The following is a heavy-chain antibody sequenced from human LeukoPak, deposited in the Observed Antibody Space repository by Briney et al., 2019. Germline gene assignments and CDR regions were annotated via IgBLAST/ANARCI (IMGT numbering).Heavy chain of an antibody. CDR1: GYTFTSYA. CDR2: INAGNGNT. CDR3: ARGLGQQLIIDY. J-gene: IGHJ4*02. D-gene: IGHD6-13*01. V-gene: IGHV1-3*01. Sequence: GASVKVSCKASGYTFTSYAMHWVRQAPGQRLEWMGWINAGNGNTKYSQKFQGRVTITRDTSASTAYMELSSLRSEDTAVYYCARGLGQQLIIDYWGQGTLVTVSS.